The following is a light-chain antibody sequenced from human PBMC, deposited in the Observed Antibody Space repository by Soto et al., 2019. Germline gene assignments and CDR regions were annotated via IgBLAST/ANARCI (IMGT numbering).Light chain of an antibody. J-gene: IGLJ2*01. V-gene: IGLV4-69*01. CDR3: QTWGTGIV. Sequence: QPVLTQSPSASASLGASVNLTCSLDSGHSGNPIAWHQQQPAKGPRYLMKVNSDGSHRKGDGIPARFSGSSSGAERYLTISGLQSEDEADDYGQTWGTGIVFGGGTKVTVL. CDR1: SGHSGNP. CDR2: VNSDGSH.